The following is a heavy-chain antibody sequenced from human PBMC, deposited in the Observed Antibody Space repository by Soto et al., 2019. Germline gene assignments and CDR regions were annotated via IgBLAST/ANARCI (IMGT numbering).Heavy chain of an antibody. CDR3: ARGAWAVVPAAIPLDY. CDR1: GYTFTSYD. J-gene: IGHJ4*02. V-gene: IGHV1-8*01. D-gene: IGHD2-2*01. CDR2: MNPNSGNT. Sequence: ASVKVSCKASGYTFTSYDINWVRQATGQGLERMGWMNPNSGNTGYAQKFQGRVTMTRNTSISTAYMELSSLRSEDTAVYYCARGAWAVVPAAIPLDYWGQGTLFSVSS.